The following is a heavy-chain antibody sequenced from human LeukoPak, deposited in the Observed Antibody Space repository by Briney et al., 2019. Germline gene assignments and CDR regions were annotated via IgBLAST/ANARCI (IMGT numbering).Heavy chain of an antibody. CDR3: AKDSSGWYGDY. D-gene: IGHD6-19*01. Sequence: ASVKVSCKASGYTFTGYYMHWVRQAPGQGLEWMGWISAYNGNTNYAQKLQGRVTMTTDTSTSTAYMELRSLRAEDTAVYYCAKDSSGWYGDYWGQGTLVTVSS. V-gene: IGHV1-18*04. CDR2: ISAYNGNT. CDR1: GYTFTGYY. J-gene: IGHJ4*02.